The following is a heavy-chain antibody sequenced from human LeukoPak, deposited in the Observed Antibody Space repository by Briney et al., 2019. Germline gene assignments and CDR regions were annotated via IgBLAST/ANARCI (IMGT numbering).Heavy chain of an antibody. CDR3: ATEGKMVRGVYTDY. CDR1: GYTLTELS. Sequence: ASVKVSCKVSGYTLTELSMHWVRQAPGKGLEWMGRFDPEDGETIYAQKFQGRVTMTADTSTDTVYMELSSLRSEDTAVYYCATEGKMVRGVYTDYWGQGTLVTFSS. D-gene: IGHD3-10*01. CDR2: FDPEDGET. J-gene: IGHJ4*02. V-gene: IGHV1-24*01.